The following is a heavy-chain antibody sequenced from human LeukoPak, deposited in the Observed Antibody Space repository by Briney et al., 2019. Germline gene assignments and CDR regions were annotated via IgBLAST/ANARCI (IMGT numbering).Heavy chain of an antibody. Sequence: SETLSLTCTVSGYSISSGYYWGWIRQPPGKGLEWIGSIYHSGNTYYNPSLKSRVTISVDTSKNQFSLKLSSVTAADTAVYYCARDVLRYFDWLLSGYYYYYMDVWGKGTTVTVSS. CDR2: IYHSGNT. V-gene: IGHV4-38-2*02. J-gene: IGHJ6*03. CDR3: ARDVLRYFDWLLSGYYYYYMDV. CDR1: GYSISSGYY. D-gene: IGHD3-9*01.